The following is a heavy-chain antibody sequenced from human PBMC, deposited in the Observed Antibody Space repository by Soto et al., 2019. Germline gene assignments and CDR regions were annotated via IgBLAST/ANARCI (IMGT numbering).Heavy chain of an antibody. Sequence: EVHLVESGGGLVKPGGSLRLSCAVSGFTFSSCTMNWVRQAPGKELEWVSSISPSTSHIYYGDSVKGRFTISRDNAKNSLFLQMNTLRAEDTAVYYCSGCSGGACHQNYGMDVWGQGTTVTVSS. D-gene: IGHD2-15*01. CDR3: SGCSGGACHQNYGMDV. CDR1: GFTFSSCT. V-gene: IGHV3-21*01. CDR2: ISPSTSHI. J-gene: IGHJ6*02.